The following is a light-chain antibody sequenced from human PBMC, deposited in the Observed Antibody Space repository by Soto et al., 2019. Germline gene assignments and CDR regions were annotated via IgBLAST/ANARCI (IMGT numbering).Light chain of an antibody. CDR3: KQRET. CDR2: ATS. CDR1: QAIHSY. J-gene: IGKJ3*01. Sequence: DIQMTQSPSSLSASVGDRVTITCRASQAIHSYLNWYQQKPGKAPNLLIVATSTLQSGDPSRFSGSGSGTDFTLTTSSLQPQDFATYYWKQRETFGPGTKVDIK. V-gene: IGKV1-39*01.